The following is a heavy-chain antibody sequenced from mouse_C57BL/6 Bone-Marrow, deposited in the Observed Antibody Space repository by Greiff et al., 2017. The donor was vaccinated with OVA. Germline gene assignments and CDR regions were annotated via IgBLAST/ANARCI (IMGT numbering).Heavy chain of an antibody. Sequence: VKLVESGAELVKPGASVKMSCKASGYTFTSYWITWVKQRPGQGLEWIGDIYPGSGSTNYNEKFKSKATLTVDTSSSTAYMQLSSLTSEDSAVYYCARSGWLLHAMDYWGQGTSVTVSS. D-gene: IGHD2-3*01. CDR2: IYPGSGST. CDR3: ARSGWLLHAMDY. CDR1: GYTFTSYW. V-gene: IGHV1-55*01. J-gene: IGHJ4*01.